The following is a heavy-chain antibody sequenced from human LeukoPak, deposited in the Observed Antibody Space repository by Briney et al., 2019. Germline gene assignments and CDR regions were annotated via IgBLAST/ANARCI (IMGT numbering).Heavy chain of an antibody. CDR3: ARLLYNDSSGAPDTFDM. CDR2: TYYRGRT. V-gene: IGHV4-59*11. J-gene: IGHJ3*02. D-gene: IGHD3-22*01. CDR1: GGSISSQY. Sequence: SETLSLTCTVSGGSISSQYWTWIRQPPGKGLEWIGYTYYRGRTKYTPSLQSRVTIAVDTSGNNFSLKLTSVTAADTAVYYCARLLYNDSSGAPDTFDMWGQGTVVTVSS.